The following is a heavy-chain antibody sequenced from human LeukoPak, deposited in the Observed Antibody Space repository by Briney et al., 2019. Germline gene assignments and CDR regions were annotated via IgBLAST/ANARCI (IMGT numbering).Heavy chain of an antibody. V-gene: IGHV1-8*01. Sequence: ASVKVSCKASGYTFTSSDINWVRQATGQGLEWMGWMNPNSGNTGYAQKFQGRVTMTRNTSISTAYMELSSLRAEDTAVYYCARVYSSSWYPLIDYWGQGTLVTVSS. J-gene: IGHJ4*02. CDR1: GYTFTSSD. CDR2: MNPNSGNT. CDR3: ARVYSSSWYPLIDY. D-gene: IGHD6-13*01.